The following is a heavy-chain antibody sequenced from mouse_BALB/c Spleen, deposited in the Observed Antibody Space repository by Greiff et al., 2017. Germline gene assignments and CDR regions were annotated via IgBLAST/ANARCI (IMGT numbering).Heavy chain of an antibody. D-gene: IGHD2-4*01. Sequence: DVMLVESGGGLVQPGGSRKLSCAASGFTFSSFGMHWVRQAPEKGLEWVAYISSGSSTIYYADTVKGRFTISRDNPKNTLFLQMTSLRSEDTAMYYCATSTMITTDYAMDYWGQGTSVTVSS. J-gene: IGHJ4*01. CDR3: ATSTMITTDYAMDY. CDR1: GFTFSSFG. V-gene: IGHV5-17*02. CDR2: ISSGSSTI.